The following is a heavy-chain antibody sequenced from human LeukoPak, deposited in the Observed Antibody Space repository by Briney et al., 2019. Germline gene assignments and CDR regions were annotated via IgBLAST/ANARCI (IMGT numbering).Heavy chain of an antibody. V-gene: IGHV1-18*04. Sequence: ASVKVSCTASGYTFTSYGISWVRQAPGQGLEWMGWISAYNGNTNYAQTLQGRVTMTTDTSTSTAYLELRSLRSDDTVVYSCARYRVYFDYWGQGTLVTVSS. CDR3: ARYRVYFDY. CDR2: ISAYNGNT. J-gene: IGHJ4*02. CDR1: GYTFTSYG. D-gene: IGHD2-2*01.